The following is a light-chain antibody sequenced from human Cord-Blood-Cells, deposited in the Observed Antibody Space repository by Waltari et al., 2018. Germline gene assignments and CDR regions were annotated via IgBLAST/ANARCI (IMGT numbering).Light chain of an antibody. Sequence: AIRMTQSPSSFSASTGERVTITCRASQGISSYLAWYQQKPGKAPKPLIYAASTLQSGVPSTFSGSGSGTDFTLTISCLQSEDFATYYCQPYYSYPQTFGQGTKVEIK. CDR2: AAS. J-gene: IGKJ1*01. V-gene: IGKV1-8*01. CDR1: QGISSY. CDR3: QPYYSYPQT.